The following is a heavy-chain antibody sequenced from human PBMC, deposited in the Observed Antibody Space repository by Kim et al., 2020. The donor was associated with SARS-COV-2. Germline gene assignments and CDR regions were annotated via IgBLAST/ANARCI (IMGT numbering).Heavy chain of an antibody. Sequence: SETLSLTCTVSGGSISSSSYYWGWIRQPPGKGLEWIGSIYYSGSTYYNPSLKSRVTISVDTSKNQFSLKLSSVTAADTAVYYCARALLYSSITYYFDYWGQGTLVTVSS. D-gene: IGHD6-13*01. CDR1: GGSISSSSYY. CDR2: IYYSGST. J-gene: IGHJ4*02. CDR3: ARALLYSSITYYFDY. V-gene: IGHV4-39*01.